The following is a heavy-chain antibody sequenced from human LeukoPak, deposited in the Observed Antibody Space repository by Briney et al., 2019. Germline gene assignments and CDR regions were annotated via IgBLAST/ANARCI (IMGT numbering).Heavy chain of an antibody. CDR1: GASVSSSH. V-gene: IGHV4-59*02. D-gene: IGHD2/OR15-2a*01. CDR2: LSYTGKT. CDR3: SEGYFEPFDH. Sequence: SETLSLTCVVSGASVSSSHWNWIRQLPGKGLEWIGRLSYTGKTDYNPSLTSRVTISLDTSKNQVSLKLRSVTAADTAVYYCSEGYFEPFDHWGQGTLVTVSS. J-gene: IGHJ4*02.